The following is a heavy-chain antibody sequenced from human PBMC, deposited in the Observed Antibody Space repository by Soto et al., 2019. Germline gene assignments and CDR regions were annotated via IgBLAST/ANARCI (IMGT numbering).Heavy chain of an antibody. Sequence: SETLSLTCTVSGGSISSYYWSWIRQPPGKGLEWIGYIYYSGSTNYNPSLKSRVTISVDTSKNQFSLKLSSVTAADTAVYYCARVLYSGSYYGPSDYYSGMDVWGQGTTVTVSS. V-gene: IGHV4-59*01. D-gene: IGHD1-26*01. CDR2: IYYSGST. CDR1: GGSISSYY. J-gene: IGHJ6*02. CDR3: ARVLYSGSYYGPSDYYSGMDV.